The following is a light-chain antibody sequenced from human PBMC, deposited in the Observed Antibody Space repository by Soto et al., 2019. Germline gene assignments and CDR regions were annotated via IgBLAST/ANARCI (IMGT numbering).Light chain of an antibody. CDR3: QSYDTTLGSWV. CDR2: DNT. Sequence: QSVLTQAPSVSGAPGQRVTISCTGSSSNIGAGYDVQWYQHLPGTAPKLLIHDNTNRPSGVPDRFSGSKSGTSASLAITALQAEDEGDYYCQSYDTTLGSWVFGGGTKVTVL. J-gene: IGLJ3*02. CDR1: SSNIGAGYD. V-gene: IGLV1-40*01.